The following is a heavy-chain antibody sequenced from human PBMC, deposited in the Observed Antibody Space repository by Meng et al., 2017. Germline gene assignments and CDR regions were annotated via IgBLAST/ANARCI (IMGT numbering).Heavy chain of an antibody. Sequence: GQLVQSGAEGKKPGASMKVSCKASGYTFTGYYRHWVRQAPGQGLEWMGRIDPNNDHTQYAQNFQGRVTMTSDTSISTVYMELNGLRSDDTAVYYCARDEDISAAGKLFGDYWGQGTLVTVSS. D-gene: IGHD6-13*01. CDR1: GYTFTGYY. CDR3: ARDEDISAAGKLFGDY. J-gene: IGHJ4*02. CDR2: IDPNNDHT. V-gene: IGHV1-2*06.